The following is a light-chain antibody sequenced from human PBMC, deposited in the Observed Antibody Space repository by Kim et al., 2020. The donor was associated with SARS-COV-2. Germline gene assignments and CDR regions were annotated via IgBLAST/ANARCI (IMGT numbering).Light chain of an antibody. J-gene: IGLJ3*02. CDR1: STDVGGYNY. Sequence: QSALTQPRSVSGSPGQSVTISCTGTSTDVGGYNYVSWYQQHPGKAPKLMIYDVSRRPSGVPDRFSASKSGNTASLTISGLQAEDEADYYCCSYAGGPNWVFGGGTQLTVL. CDR2: DVS. CDR3: CSYAGGPNWV. V-gene: IGLV2-11*01.